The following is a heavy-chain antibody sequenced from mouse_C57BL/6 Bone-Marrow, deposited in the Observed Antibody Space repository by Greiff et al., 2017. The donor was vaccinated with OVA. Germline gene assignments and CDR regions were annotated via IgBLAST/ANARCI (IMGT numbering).Heavy chain of an antibody. V-gene: IGHV1-69*01. CDR3: ASGTQLAY. CDR1: GYTFTSYW. J-gene: IGHJ3*01. Sequence: VQLQQPGAELVMPGASVKLSCKASGYTFTSYWMHWVKQRPGQGLEWIGEIDPSDSYTNSNQTFKGKSTLNVDKTSSPAYMQLSSLTSKDTAFDYCASGTQLAYWGQGTLVTVSA. D-gene: IGHD1-1*02. CDR2: IDPSDSYT.